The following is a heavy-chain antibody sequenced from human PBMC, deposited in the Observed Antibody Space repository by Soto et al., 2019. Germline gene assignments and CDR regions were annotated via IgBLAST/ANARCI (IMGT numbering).Heavy chain of an antibody. Sequence: SETLSLTFTVSCGSISSYYWSWIRQPPGKGLEWIGYIYYSGSTKYNPSLKSRVTISVDTSKNQFSLKLSSVTAADTAVYYCARDHDYVWGSYRYYYYGMDVWGQGTTVTVSS. CDR3: ARDHDYVWGSYRYYYYGMDV. V-gene: IGHV4-59*01. J-gene: IGHJ6*02. D-gene: IGHD3-16*02. CDR2: IYYSGST. CDR1: CGSISSYY.